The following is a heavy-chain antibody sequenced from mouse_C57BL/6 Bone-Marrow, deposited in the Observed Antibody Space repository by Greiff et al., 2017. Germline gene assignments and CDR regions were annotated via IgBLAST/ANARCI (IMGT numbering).Heavy chain of an antibody. V-gene: IGHV1-61*01. Sequence: QVQLQQPGAELVRPGSSVKLSCKASGYTFTSYWMDWVKQRPGQGLEWIGNIYPSDSETHYNQKFKDKATLTVDKSSSTAYMQLSSLTSEDSAVYCSASNWEGFSYWGQGTSLTVSS. CDR1: GYTFTSYW. CDR2: IYPSDSET. D-gene: IGHD4-1*01. J-gene: IGHJ2*02. CDR3: ASNWEGFSY.